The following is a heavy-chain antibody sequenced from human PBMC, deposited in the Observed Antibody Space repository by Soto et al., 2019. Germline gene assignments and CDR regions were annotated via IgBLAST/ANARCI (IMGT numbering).Heavy chain of an antibody. CDR1: GFTFSSYA. V-gene: IGHV3-30-3*01. CDR3: ARDTVQRRLLLYYYYGMDV. Sequence: GGSLRLSCAASGFTFSSYAMHWVRQAPGKGLEWVAVISYDGSNKYYADSVKGRFTISRDNSKNTLYLQMNSLRAEDMAVYYCARDTVQRRLLLYYYYGMDVWGQGTTVTVSS. D-gene: IGHD6-19*01. J-gene: IGHJ6*02. CDR2: ISYDGSNK.